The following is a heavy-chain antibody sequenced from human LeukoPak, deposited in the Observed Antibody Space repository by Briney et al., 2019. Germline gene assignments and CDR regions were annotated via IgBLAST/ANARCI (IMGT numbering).Heavy chain of an antibody. Sequence: GASVKVSCKASGGTFSSYAISWVRQAPGQGLEWMGGIIPIFGTANYAQKFQGRVTITVDESTSTAYMELSSLRSEDTAVYYCASARERGYSYGYFDYWGQGTLVTVSS. CDR1: GGTFSSYA. J-gene: IGHJ4*02. CDR2: IIPIFGTA. CDR3: ASARERGYSYGYFDY. V-gene: IGHV1-69*01. D-gene: IGHD5-18*01.